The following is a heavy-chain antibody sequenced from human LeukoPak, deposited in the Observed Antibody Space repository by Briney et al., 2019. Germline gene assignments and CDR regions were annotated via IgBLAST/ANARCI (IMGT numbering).Heavy chain of an antibody. Sequence: SETLSLTCAVYGGSFSGYYWSWIRQPPGKGLEWIGEINHSGSTNYNPSLKSRVTISVDTSKNQFSLKLSSVTAADTAVYYCARDVGAGMAAAFDLWGQGTLVTVSS. CDR3: ARDVGAGMAAAFDL. J-gene: IGHJ4*02. CDR1: GGSFSGYY. D-gene: IGHD6-13*01. V-gene: IGHV4-34*01. CDR2: INHSGST.